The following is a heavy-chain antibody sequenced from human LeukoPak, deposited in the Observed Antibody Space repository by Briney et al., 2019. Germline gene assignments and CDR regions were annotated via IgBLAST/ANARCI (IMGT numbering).Heavy chain of an antibody. CDR3: ARSKTVAGTIDY. CDR2: IYSGIST. Sequence: GGSLRLSCAASGFTVSSNHMSWVRQAPGKGLEWVSVIYSGISTYYADSVKGRFTISRDNSKNTLYLQMNSLRAEDTAVYYCARSKTVAGTIDYWGQGTLVTVSS. V-gene: IGHV3-53*01. CDR1: GFTVSSNH. J-gene: IGHJ4*02. D-gene: IGHD6-19*01.